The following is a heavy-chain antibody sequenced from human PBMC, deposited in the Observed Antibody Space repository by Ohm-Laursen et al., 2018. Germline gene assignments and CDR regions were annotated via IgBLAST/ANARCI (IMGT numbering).Heavy chain of an antibody. CDR3: ASYREYFKH. V-gene: IGHV3-48*03. Sequence: SLRLSCAASGFTFSSYEMNWVRQAPGKGLEWVSYISGVGTTIYYADSVRGRFTISRDNAKNSVYLQMSSLRAEDTAVYYCASYREYFKHWGQGTLVTVSS. J-gene: IGHJ1*01. CDR1: GFTFSSYE. D-gene: IGHD1-14*01. CDR2: ISGVGTTI.